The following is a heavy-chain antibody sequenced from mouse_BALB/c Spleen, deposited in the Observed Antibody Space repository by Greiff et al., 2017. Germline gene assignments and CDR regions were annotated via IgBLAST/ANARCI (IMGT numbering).Heavy chain of an antibody. CDR3: AREGYGNYPPFAY. Sequence: VQLQESGPGLVAPSQSLSITCTVSGFSLTGYGVNWVRQPPGKGLEWLGMIWGDGSTDYNSALKSRLSISKDNSKSQVFLKMNSLQTDDTARYYCAREGYGNYPPFAYWGQGTLVTVSA. CDR1: GFSLTGYG. D-gene: IGHD2-10*02. CDR2: IWGDGST. J-gene: IGHJ3*01. V-gene: IGHV2-6-7*01.